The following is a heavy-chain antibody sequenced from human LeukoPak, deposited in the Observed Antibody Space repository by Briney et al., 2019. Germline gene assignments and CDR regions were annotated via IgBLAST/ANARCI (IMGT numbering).Heavy chain of an antibody. V-gene: IGHV4-39*01. CDR3: ARITAVAGHYFDY. Sequence: SETLSLTCTVSGGSISSYYWGWIRQPPGKGLEWIGSIYYSGSTYYNPSLKSRVTISIDTSKSQFSLKLSSVTAADTAVYYCARITAVAGHYFDYWGQGTLVTVSS. D-gene: IGHD6-19*01. CDR2: IYYSGST. J-gene: IGHJ4*02. CDR1: GGSISSYY.